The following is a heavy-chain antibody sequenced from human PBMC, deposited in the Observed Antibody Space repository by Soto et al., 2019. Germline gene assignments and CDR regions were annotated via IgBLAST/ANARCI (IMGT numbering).Heavy chain of an antibody. J-gene: IGHJ6*02. V-gene: IGHV3-21*01. D-gene: IGHD6-13*01. CDR1: GFTFSSYS. CDR2: ISSSSSYI. Sequence: EVQLVESGGGLVKPGGSLRLSCAASGFTFSSYSMNWVRQAPGKGLEWVSSISSSSSYIYYADSVKGRFTISRDNAKNSLYLQMNSLRAEDTAVYYCARDRGDSSSWYKYYYYGMDVWGQGTTVTVSS. CDR3: ARDRGDSSSWYKYYYYGMDV.